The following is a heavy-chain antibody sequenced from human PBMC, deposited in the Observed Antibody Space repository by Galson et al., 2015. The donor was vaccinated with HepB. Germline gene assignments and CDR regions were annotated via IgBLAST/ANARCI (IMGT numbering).Heavy chain of an antibody. CDR1: GFTFTSSA. Sequence: SVKVSCKASGFTFTSSAMQWVRQARGQRLEWIGWIVVGSGNTNYAQKFQGRVTMTRNTSISTAYMELSSPRSEDTAVYYCARGATEGYFQHWGQGTLVTVSS. J-gene: IGHJ1*01. CDR3: ARGATEGYFQH. CDR2: IVVGSGNT. D-gene: IGHD1-26*01. V-gene: IGHV1-58*02.